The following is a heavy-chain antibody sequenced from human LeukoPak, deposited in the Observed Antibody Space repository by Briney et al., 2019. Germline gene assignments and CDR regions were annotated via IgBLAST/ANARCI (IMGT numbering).Heavy chain of an antibody. CDR2: ISGSGGGT. V-gene: IGHV3-23*01. D-gene: IGHD2-15*01. CDR1: GFTFSSYA. J-gene: IGHJ6*02. CDR3: AKRVRYCSGGSCYYYYGMDV. Sequence: GGSLRLSCAASGFTFSSYAMSWVRQAPGKGLEWVSAISGSGGGTYYADSVKGRFTISRDNPKNTLYLQMNSLRAEDTAVYYCAKRVRYCSGGSCYYYYGMDVWGQGTTVTVSS.